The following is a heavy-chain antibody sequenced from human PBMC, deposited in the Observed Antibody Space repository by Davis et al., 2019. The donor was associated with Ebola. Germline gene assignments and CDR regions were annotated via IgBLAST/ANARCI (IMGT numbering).Heavy chain of an antibody. V-gene: IGHV3-15*01. CDR3: AIGDSGSRLEY. D-gene: IGHD1-26*01. Sequence: GESLKISCTASGFTFNHAWMSWVRQAPGKGLEWVGRIKSETDGGTTDYAAPVKGRFTISRDFSTNTLNLQMNSLKIEDTGINYCAIGDSGSRLEYWGQGALVTVSS. CDR2: IKSETDGGTT. J-gene: IGHJ4*02. CDR1: GFTFNHAW.